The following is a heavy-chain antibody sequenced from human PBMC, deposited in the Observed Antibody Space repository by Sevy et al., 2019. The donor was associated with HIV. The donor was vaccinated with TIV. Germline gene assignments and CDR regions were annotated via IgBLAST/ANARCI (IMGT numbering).Heavy chain of an antibody. D-gene: IGHD3-16*01. V-gene: IGHV3-30-3*01. J-gene: IGHJ4*02. CDR3: ARNDGYYFDY. Sequence: GGSLRLSCAASGFTFSSYAMHWVRQAPGKGLEWVAVISYDGNNKYYADSVKGRFTISIDNSKNTLYLQMNSLRAEDTAVYYCARNDGYYFDYWGQGTLVTVSS. CDR1: GFTFSSYA. CDR2: ISYDGNNK.